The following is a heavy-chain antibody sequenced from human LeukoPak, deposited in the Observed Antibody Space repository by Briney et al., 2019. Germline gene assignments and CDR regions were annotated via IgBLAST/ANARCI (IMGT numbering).Heavy chain of an antibody. V-gene: IGHV1-18*01. J-gene: IGHJ6*02. Sequence: GASVKVSCKASGYTFTSYGISWVRQAPGQGLEWMGWISAYNGNTNYAQKLQGRVTMTTDTSTSTAYMELRSLRSDDTAVYYCARDKVVVVPAADHNYYYGMDVWGQGTTVTVSS. D-gene: IGHD2-2*01. CDR3: ARDKVVVVPAADHNYYYGMDV. CDR1: GYTFTSYG. CDR2: ISAYNGNT.